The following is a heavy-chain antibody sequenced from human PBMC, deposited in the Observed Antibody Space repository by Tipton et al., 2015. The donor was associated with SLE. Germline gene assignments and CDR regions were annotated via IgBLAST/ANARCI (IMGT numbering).Heavy chain of an antibody. V-gene: IGHV3-21*01. D-gene: IGHD3-9*01. CDR1: GFTFSSYS. CDR3: ARDKSGYDILTGWYFDY. J-gene: IGHJ4*02. Sequence: GSLRLSCAASGFTFSSYSMNWVRQAPGKGLEWVSSISSSSSYIYYADSVKGRFTISRDNAKNSLYLQMNSLRAEDTAVYYCARDKSGYDILTGWYFDYWGQGTLVTVSS. CDR2: ISSSSSYI.